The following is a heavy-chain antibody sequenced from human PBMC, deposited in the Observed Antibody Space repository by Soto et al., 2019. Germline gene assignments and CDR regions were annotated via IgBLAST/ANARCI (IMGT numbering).Heavy chain of an antibody. V-gene: IGHV3-21*01. CDR3: ARLVGAYQHYIDY. J-gene: IGHJ4*02. CDR2: IDSTSMHI. CDR1: GFTFSSSS. D-gene: IGHD1-26*01. Sequence: GGSLRLSCAASGFTFSSSSMIWVRQAPGKGLEWVSYIDSTSMHIYYADSVKGRFTITRDNAKKSVYLQMTSLRAEDTAVYYCARLVGAYQHYIDYWGQGTLVTVSS.